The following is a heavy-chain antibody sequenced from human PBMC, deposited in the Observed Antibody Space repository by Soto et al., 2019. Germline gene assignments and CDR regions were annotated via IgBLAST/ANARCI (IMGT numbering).Heavy chain of an antibody. J-gene: IGHJ4*02. CDR1: GFSLSTSGVG. Sequence: QITLKESGPPLVKPTQTLTLTCTFSGFSLSTSGVGVGWILQPPGKALEWLALIYWDDDKRYSPSLKSRLTITKDTSKNQQVLTMTNMDPVDTATYYCAHRHPTRYYFDYWGQGTLVTVSS. V-gene: IGHV2-5*02. CDR2: IYWDDDK. CDR3: AHRHPTRYYFDY.